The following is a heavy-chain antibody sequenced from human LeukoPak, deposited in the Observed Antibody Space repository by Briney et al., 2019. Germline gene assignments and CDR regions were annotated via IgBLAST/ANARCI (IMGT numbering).Heavy chain of an antibody. Sequence: SETLSLTCTVPGGSISSYYWSWIRQPPGKGLEWIGYIYYSGSTNYNPSLKSRVTISVDTSKNQFSLKLSSVTAADTAVYYCARTSVSSYYYYGMDVWGQGTTVTVSS. CDR1: GGSISSYY. CDR3: ARTSVSSYYYYGMDV. CDR2: IYYSGST. D-gene: IGHD2-2*01. V-gene: IGHV4-59*01. J-gene: IGHJ6*02.